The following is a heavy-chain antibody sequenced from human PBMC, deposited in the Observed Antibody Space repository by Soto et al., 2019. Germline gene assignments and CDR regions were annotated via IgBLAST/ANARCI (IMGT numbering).Heavy chain of an antibody. D-gene: IGHD2-21*02. J-gene: IGHJ4*02. CDR3: ARTYTYMRYCGSDCYSSDY. CDR2: ISAYNGNT. V-gene: IGHV1-18*01. Sequence: ASVKVSCKASGYTFTSYGISWVRQAPGQGLEWMGWISAYNGNTNYAQKLQGRVTMTTDTSTSTAYMELRSLRSDDTAVYYCARTYTYMRYCGSDCYSSDYWGQGTLVTVSS. CDR1: GYTFTSYG.